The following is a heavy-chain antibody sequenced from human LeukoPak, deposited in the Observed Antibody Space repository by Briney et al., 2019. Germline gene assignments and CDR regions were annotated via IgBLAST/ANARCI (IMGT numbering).Heavy chain of an antibody. CDR3: ARAGVYCSSTSCYLSIYYMDV. J-gene: IGHJ6*03. CDR1: GYTFTSYD. Sequence: GASVRVSCKASGYTFTSYDINWVRQATGQGLEWMGWMNPNSGNTGYAQKFQGRVTITRNTSISTAYMELSSLRSEDTAVYYCARAGVYCSSTSCYLSIYYMDVWGKGTTVTVSS. D-gene: IGHD2-2*01. CDR2: MNPNSGNT. V-gene: IGHV1-8*03.